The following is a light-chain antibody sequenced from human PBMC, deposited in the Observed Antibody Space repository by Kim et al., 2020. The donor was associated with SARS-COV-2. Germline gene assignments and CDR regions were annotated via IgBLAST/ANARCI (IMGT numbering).Light chain of an antibody. CDR3: QQRNNWPPAVS. Sequence: SPGEGDTLSCRDSHSLGVNLAWYHQTPGQAPRLLIYDAVIRAAGIPTRFSGSGSGTDFILTISSLEAEDFAIYYCQQRNNWPPAVSFGGGTKLEI. CDR1: HSLGVN. V-gene: IGKV3-11*01. J-gene: IGKJ4*01. CDR2: DAV.